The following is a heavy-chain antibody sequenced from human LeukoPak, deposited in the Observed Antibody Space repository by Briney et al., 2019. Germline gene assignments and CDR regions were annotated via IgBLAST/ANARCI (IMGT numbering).Heavy chain of an antibody. CDR2: IYYSGST. V-gene: IGHV4-59*01. J-gene: IGHJ4*02. CDR3: ARGGYYGDYGRFDY. D-gene: IGHD4-17*01. CDR1: GGSINSYY. Sequence: PSETLSLTCTVSGGSINSYYWSWIRQPPGKGLEWIGYIYYSGSTNYNPSLKSRVTISVDTSKNQFSLKLSSVTAADTAVYYCARGGYYGDYGRFDYWGQGTLVTVSS.